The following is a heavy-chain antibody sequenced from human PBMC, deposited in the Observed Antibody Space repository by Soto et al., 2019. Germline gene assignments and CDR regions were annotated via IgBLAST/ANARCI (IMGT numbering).Heavy chain of an antibody. V-gene: IGHV1-2*02. Sequence: GASVKVSCKASGYIFTDNYLHWVRQAPGQGLEWMGWINPKSGGTDFAQKFQGRVTMTRDTAISTAYMELSRLRYDDTAVYYCARGYYGSGSPKFWGQGTLVTVSS. CDR2: INPKSGGT. CDR1: GYIFTDNY. CDR3: ARGYYGSGSPKF. D-gene: IGHD3-10*01. J-gene: IGHJ4*02.